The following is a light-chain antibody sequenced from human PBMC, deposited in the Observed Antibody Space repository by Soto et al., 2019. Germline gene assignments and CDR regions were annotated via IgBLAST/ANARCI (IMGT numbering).Light chain of an antibody. CDR2: GAS. J-gene: IGKJ4*01. V-gene: IGKV3D-15*01. CDR1: QNVSNN. CDR3: QQSNNWPPLT. Sequence: EIVMTQSPATLSVSPGARAPLSCRASQNVSNNLAWYQQKPGQAPRLLIYGASSRATGIPDRFSGSGSETDFSLTISSLQIEDFALYYCQQSNNWPPLTFGGGTKVDIK.